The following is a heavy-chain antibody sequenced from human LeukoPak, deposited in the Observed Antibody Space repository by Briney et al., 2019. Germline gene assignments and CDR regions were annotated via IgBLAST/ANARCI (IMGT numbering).Heavy chain of an antibody. D-gene: IGHD1-14*01. V-gene: IGHV6-1*01. CDR2: TYYRSKWYN. CDR3: VRDDGIGLDAFDV. J-gene: IGHJ3*01. Sequence: SQTLSLTCAVSGDSVSSNSAAWNWIRQSPSRGLEWLGRTYYRSKWYNDYAVSVRSRITINPDTSKNQFSLQLNSVTPEDTAVYYCVRDDGIGLDAFDVWSPGTMVTVSS. CDR1: GDSVSSNSAA.